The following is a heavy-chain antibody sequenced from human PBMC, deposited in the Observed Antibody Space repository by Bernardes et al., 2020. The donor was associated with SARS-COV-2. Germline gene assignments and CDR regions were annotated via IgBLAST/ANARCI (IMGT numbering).Heavy chain of an antibody. D-gene: IGHD6-6*01. V-gene: IGHV3-7*01. CDR3: ERIDRTSSFDFDY. Sequence: GGSLRLSCAASGFTFSTFSMTWVRQAPGKGLEWVANINQDGSETFYVDSVKGRFTISRDNSKNSLFMEMNTMRAEDTAVYYCERIDRTSSFDFDYWGQGTLVTVSS. CDR2: INQDGSET. CDR1: GFTFSTFS. J-gene: IGHJ4*02.